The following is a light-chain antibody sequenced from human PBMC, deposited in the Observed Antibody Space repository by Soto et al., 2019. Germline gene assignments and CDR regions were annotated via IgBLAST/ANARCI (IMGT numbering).Light chain of an antibody. Sequence: DIQMTQSPSTLSASVGDRVTITCRASQSISSSLAWYQQKPGKAPKLLIYKASSLESGVPSRFRGCGSGADFTVTIRSVQPDDFAIYYCQEYNRYWTFGEGTKVEIK. CDR1: QSISSS. J-gene: IGKJ1*01. V-gene: IGKV1-5*03. CDR3: QEYNRYWT. CDR2: KAS.